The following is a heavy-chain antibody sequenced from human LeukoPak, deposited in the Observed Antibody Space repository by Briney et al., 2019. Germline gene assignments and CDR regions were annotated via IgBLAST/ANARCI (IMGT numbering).Heavy chain of an antibody. CDR2: ISSSGSTV. Sequence: GGSLRLSCAASGFTFSDYYMAWIRQAPGKGLEWLSYISSSGSTVYYTDSVKGRFTISRDNAKNSLSLQMNSLRAEDTAVYYRARERFPRKASHYRRQGTLLT. D-gene: IGHD3-3*01. V-gene: IGHV3-11*01. CDR3: ARERFPRKASHY. CDR1: GFTFSDYY. J-gene: IGHJ4*02.